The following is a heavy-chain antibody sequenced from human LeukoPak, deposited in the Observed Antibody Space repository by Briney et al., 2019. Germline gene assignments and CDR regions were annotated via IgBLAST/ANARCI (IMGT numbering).Heavy chain of an antibody. CDR3: AKSSYDSSGYYSFDY. V-gene: IGHV3-23*01. CDR1: GFTFSSYA. J-gene: IGHJ4*02. CDR2: ISGSGGST. D-gene: IGHD3-22*01. Sequence: GGSLRLSCAASGFTFSSYAMSWVRQAPGKGLEWVSAISGSGGSTYYADSVKGRFTISRDNSKNTLYLQMNSLRAEDTAVYYCAKSSYDSSGYYSFDYWGQGTLVTVSS.